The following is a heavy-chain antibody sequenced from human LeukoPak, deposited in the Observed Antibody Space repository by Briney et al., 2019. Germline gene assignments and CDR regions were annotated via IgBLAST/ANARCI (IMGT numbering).Heavy chain of an antibody. D-gene: IGHD3-3*01. J-gene: IGHJ4*02. CDR1: GFTFSNYN. Sequence: GSLRLSCAASGFTFSNYNMNWVRQAPGKGLEWVSYISSSSTTIHYADSVRGRFTISRDNARNSLYLHMNSLRAEDTAVYYCARDFLEDVYWGQGTLVTVSS. CDR3: ARDFLEDVY. V-gene: IGHV3-48*01. CDR2: ISSSSTTI.